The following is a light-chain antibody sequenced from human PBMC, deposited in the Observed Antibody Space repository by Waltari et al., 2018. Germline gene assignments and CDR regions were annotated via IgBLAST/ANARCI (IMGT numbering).Light chain of an antibody. CDR3: QQYYSIPYT. J-gene: IGKJ2*01. V-gene: IGKV4-1*01. CDR2: WTS. Sequence: DIVMTQSPDFLPVSLGERPTISCRSSQSVFHSSTYGNAIAWFQQRPGQPPKLLIYWTSTRESGVPDRFSGSGSGTDFTLTISSLQAEDVAVYYCQQYYSIPYTFGPGTKLEIK. CDR1: QSVFHSSTYGNA.